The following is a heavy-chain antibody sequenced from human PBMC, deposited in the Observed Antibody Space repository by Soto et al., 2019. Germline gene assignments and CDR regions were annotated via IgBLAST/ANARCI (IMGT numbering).Heavy chain of an antibody. CDR2: IYYSGST. J-gene: IGHJ1*01. Sequence: QVQLQESGPGLVKPSETLSLTCTVSGGSISSYYWSWIRQPPGKGLEWIGYIYYSGSTNYNPSLKSRVTISVDTSKNQFSLKLSSVTAADTAVYYCARVIHDYGDYGGAEYFQHWGQGTLVTVSS. CDR1: GGSISSYY. D-gene: IGHD4-17*01. CDR3: ARVIHDYGDYGGAEYFQH. V-gene: IGHV4-59*01.